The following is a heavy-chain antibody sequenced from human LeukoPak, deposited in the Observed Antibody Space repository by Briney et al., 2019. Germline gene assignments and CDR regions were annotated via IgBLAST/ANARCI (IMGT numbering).Heavy chain of an antibody. Sequence: GGSLRLSCAASGFTFSSYSVNWVRQAPGKGLAWVSAISGSSGHTYYADSVKGRFTISRDNSKNTLYLQMNSLRAEDTAVYYCAKVGFSEMEWLLYSDHWGQGTLVTVSS. V-gene: IGHV3-23*01. D-gene: IGHD3-3*01. CDR2: ISGSSGHT. J-gene: IGHJ4*02. CDR3: AKVGFSEMEWLLYSDH. CDR1: GFTFSSYS.